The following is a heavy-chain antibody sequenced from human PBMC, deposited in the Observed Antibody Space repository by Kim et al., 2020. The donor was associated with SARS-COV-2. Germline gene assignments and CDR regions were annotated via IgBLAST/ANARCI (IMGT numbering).Heavy chain of an antibody. CDR2: VSGDGGTT. CDR1: GFTFADSV. CDR3: SKASGWLTRY. V-gene: IGHV3-43*02. Sequence: GGSLRLSCAASGFTFADSVMHWVRQAPGKGLEWVALVSGDGGTTYYADSVKGRFTISRDNSKDSLYLQMNSLRTDDTAFYYCSKASGWLTRYWSQGTLVTVSS. D-gene: IGHD6-19*01. J-gene: IGHJ4*02.